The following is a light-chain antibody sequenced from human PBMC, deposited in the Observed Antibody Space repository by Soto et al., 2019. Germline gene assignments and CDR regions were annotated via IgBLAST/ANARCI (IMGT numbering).Light chain of an antibody. CDR3: QQFNNWPGT. CDR1: QSVRSN. J-gene: IGKJ2*01. CDR2: GAS. Sequence: EIVMTQSPATLSVSPGERATLSCRASQSVRSNLAWYQQKPGQPPRLLIYGASPRVTVIPARFSGSGSGTEFTLTISSLQSEDFAMYFCQQFNNWPGTFGQGTKLEIK. V-gene: IGKV3-15*01.